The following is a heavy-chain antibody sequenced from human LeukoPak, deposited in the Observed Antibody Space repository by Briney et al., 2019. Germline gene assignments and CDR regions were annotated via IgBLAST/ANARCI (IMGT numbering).Heavy chain of an antibody. V-gene: IGHV3-53*01. CDR3: AKPMNYYDSTAYNPFDY. CDR1: GITVSNDQ. Sequence: GGSLRLSCAASGITVSNDQMTWVRQAPGKGLEWVSTLYAVGTTYYADSVKGRFTVSRNNSKNTLYLQMNSLRAEDTAVYYCAKPMNYYDSTAYNPFDYWGQGTLVTVSS. CDR2: LYAVGTT. D-gene: IGHD3-22*01. J-gene: IGHJ4*02.